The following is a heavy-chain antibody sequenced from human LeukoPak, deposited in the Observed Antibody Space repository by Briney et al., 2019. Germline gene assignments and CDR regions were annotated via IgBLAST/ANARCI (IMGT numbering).Heavy chain of an antibody. Sequence: PGGSLRLSCAASGFTFSSYEMNWVRQAPGKGLEWVSYISSSGSTIYYADSVKGRFTISRDNAKNSLYLQMNSLRAEDTAVYYCASLTLWFGELSHHHDYWGQGTLVTVSS. V-gene: IGHV3-48*03. CDR3: ASLTLWFGELSHHHDY. J-gene: IGHJ4*02. D-gene: IGHD3-10*01. CDR2: ISSSGSTI. CDR1: GFTFSSYE.